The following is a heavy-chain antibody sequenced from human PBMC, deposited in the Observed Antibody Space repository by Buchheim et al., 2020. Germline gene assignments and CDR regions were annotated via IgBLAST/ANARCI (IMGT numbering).Heavy chain of an antibody. CDR3: SSLKGRTGTGYCIDF. Sequence: EVQLVESGGGLVLPGGSLRLSCAVAGFTFSSFEMNWVRQAPGKGLEWVSYISSSGSTKYSAYSVKGLFTINSNNAENSMYPQMNSLRVEDTAAYYCSSLKGRTGTGYCIDFWGQGTT. V-gene: IGHV3-48*03. J-gene: IGHJ6*02. CDR2: ISSSGSTK. D-gene: IGHD1-1*01. CDR1: GFTFSSFE.